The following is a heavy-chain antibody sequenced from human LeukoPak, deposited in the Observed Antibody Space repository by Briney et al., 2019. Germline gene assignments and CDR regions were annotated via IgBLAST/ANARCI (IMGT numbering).Heavy chain of an antibody. CDR3: ARSTYYDILTGYYGNYYFDY. CDR1: GFTFSSYA. CDR2: ISYDGSNK. D-gene: IGHD3-9*01. Sequence: GGSLRLSCAASGFTFSSYAMHWVRQAPGKGLEWVAVISYDGSNKYYADSVKGRFTISRDNSKNTLYLQMNSLRAEDTAVYYCARSTYYDILTGYYGNYYFDYWGQGTLVTVSS. J-gene: IGHJ4*02. V-gene: IGHV3-30-3*01.